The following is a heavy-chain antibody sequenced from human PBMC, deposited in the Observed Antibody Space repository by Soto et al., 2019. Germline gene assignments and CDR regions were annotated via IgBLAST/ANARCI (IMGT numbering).Heavy chain of an antibody. V-gene: IGHV4-30-2*01. CDR2: TYHSGST. CDR3: ARVQVGTEDYYFDY. J-gene: IGHJ4*02. D-gene: IGHD1-1*01. Sequence: PSETLSLTCSVSGCSIRSGGYSWSWIRQPPGKGLEWIGYTYHSGSTYYNPSLKSRVTISVDRSKNQFSLKLSSVTAADTAVYYCARVQVGTEDYYFDYWGQGTLVTVS. CDR1: GCSIRSGGYS.